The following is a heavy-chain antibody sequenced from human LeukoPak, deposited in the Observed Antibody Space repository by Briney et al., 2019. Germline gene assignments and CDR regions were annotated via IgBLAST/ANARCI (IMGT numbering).Heavy chain of an antibody. J-gene: IGHJ4*02. CDR1: GYTFTGYY. V-gene: IGHV1-2*02. CDR2: INPNSGGT. D-gene: IGHD6-19*01. Sequence: GASVKVSCKASGYTFTGYYMHWVRQAPGQGLEWMGWINPNSGGTNYAQKFQGRVTMTRDTSISTAYMELSRLRSDDTAVYYCARDGLGSSGWYVDYWGQGTLVTVSS. CDR3: ARDGLGSSGWYVDY.